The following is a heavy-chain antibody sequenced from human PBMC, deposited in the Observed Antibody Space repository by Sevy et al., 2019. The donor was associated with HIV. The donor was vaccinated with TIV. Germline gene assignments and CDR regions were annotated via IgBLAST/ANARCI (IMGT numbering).Heavy chain of an antibody. V-gene: IGHV3-74*01. D-gene: IGHD1-20*01. J-gene: IGHJ3*02. CDR3: ASGITVRVGFDI. Sequence: GGSLRLSCAASRFTFSSFSMHWVRQAPGKGLVLVSRINSDGSRTTYADSVKDRFTISRDNARNRLYLHMNSLRADDTAVYYCASGITVRVGFDIWGQGTMVTVSS. CDR1: RFTFSSFS. CDR2: INSDGSRT.